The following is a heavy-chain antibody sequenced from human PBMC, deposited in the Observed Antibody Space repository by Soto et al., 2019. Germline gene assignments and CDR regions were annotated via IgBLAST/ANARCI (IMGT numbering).Heavy chain of an antibody. CDR2: MNPNSGNT. Sequence: GESLKISCKASGYTFTSYDINWVRQATGQGLEWMGWMNPNSGNTGYAQKFQGRVTMTRNTSISTAYMELSSLRSEDTAVYYCASGDWGSSSSVDTFDYWGQGTLVTVSS. D-gene: IGHD6-6*01. J-gene: IGHJ4*02. CDR3: ASGDWGSSSSVDTFDY. CDR1: GYTFTSYD. V-gene: IGHV1-8*01.